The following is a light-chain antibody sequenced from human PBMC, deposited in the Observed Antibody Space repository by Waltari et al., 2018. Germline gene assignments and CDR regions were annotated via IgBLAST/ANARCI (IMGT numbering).Light chain of an antibody. Sequence: DIQMTQSPSTLSASMGDRVTITCRASQGIGRWLAWYQQKPGKRPKLLIYKASSLHTGVPPRFSGSGSGTEFTLTISSLKPDDVATYYCHQYNSYHTVGQGTKLEIK. J-gene: IGKJ2*01. CDR1: QGIGRW. CDR3: HQYNSYHT. V-gene: IGKV1-5*03. CDR2: KAS.